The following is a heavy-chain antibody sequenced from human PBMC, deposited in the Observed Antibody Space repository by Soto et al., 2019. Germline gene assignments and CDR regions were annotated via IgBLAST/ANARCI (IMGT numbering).Heavy chain of an antibody. V-gene: IGHV3-49*02. CDR2: IRSKDYGGTT. CDR1: GFTFTYFS. CDR3: TREIPYFDS. Sequence: PGGSLRLSCATSGFTFTYFSISWVRQAPGRGLEWVGFIRSKDYGGTTEYAASVKGRFAISRDDSTGIAYLQMNSLKNEDTAVYYCTREIPYFDSWVQGTLVTVSS. J-gene: IGHJ4*02.